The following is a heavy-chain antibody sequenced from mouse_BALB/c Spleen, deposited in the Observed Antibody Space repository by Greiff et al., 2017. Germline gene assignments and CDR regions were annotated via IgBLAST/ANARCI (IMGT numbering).Heavy chain of an antibody. D-gene: IGHD2-4*01. CDR2: IWSGGST. V-gene: IGHV2-2*02. CDR3: ARNGDYDVFAY. CDR1: GFSLTSYG. J-gene: IGHJ3*01. Sequence: VKVVESGPGLVQPSQSLSITCTVSGFSLTSYGVHWVRQSPGKGLEWLGVIWSGGSTDYNAAFISRLSISKDNSKSQVFFKMNSLQANDTAIYYCARNGDYDVFAYWGQGTLVTVSA.